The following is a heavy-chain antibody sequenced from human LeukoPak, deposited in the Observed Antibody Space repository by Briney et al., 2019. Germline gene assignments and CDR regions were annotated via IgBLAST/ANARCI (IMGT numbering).Heavy chain of an antibody. V-gene: IGHV3-74*01. Sequence: GGALRLSFAAPGFTLRSHRVHWVPQAPGKGLVWVSRINSDGSSTSYADSVKGRFTISRDNAKNTLYLQMNSLRAEDTAVYYCARGRLNYDFWSGYYFDYWGQGTLVTVSS. CDR3: ARGRLNYDFWSGYYFDY. CDR2: INSDGSST. CDR1: GFTLRSHR. J-gene: IGHJ4*02. D-gene: IGHD3-3*01.